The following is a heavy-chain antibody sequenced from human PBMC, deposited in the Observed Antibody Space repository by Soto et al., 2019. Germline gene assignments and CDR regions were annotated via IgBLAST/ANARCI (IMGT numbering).Heavy chain of an antibody. CDR3: ARHPHCLRGSRSYLRLTWFDP. Sequence: PSETLSLTCTVSGGSITSSSYYWGWIRQPPGKGLEWIGTIYYSGSTYYNPSLKSRVTISVDTSKNQFSLNLSSVTAADTAVYYCARHPHCLRGSRSYLRLTWFDPWGQGTLVTVS. CDR2: IYYSGST. D-gene: IGHD3-10*01. J-gene: IGHJ5*02. CDR1: GGSITSSSYY. V-gene: IGHV4-39*01.